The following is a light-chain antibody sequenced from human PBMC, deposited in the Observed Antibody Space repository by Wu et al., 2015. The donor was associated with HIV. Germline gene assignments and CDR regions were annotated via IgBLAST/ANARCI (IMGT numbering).Light chain of an antibody. J-gene: IGKJ2*01. CDR3: QQYGTSPST. CDR1: QSVSSSY. V-gene: IGKV3-20*01. CDR2: GAT. Sequence: EIVLTQSPGTLSLSPGERATLSCRVSQSVSSSYLAWYQQKPGQAPRLLTYGATSRATGIPDRFSGRGSGTDFTLTISRLEPEDFAVFYCQQYGTSPSTFGQGTMLELK.